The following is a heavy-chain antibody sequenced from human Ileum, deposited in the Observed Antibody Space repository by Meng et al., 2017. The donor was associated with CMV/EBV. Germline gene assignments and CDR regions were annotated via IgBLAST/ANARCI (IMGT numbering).Heavy chain of an antibody. CDR2: ITPYNGKT. D-gene: IGHD4-17*01. Sequence: QVQLVQSGAEVKKPVASVKVPCKASGYTFITFGITWVRQAPGQGREWMGWITPYNGKTDYTQRLQDRVTMTTDTSTNTVYMELRSLRSDDTAVYYCAREDYSDYAATWGQGTLVTVSS. J-gene: IGHJ5*02. V-gene: IGHV1-18*01. CDR1: GYTFITFG. CDR3: AREDYSDYAAT.